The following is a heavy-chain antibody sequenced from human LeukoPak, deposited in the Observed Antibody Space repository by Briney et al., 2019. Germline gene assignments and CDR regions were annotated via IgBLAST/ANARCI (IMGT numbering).Heavy chain of an antibody. Sequence: PSQTLSLTCTVSGGSISSGGYYWNWIRQHPGEGLEWIGYIHDNESTYYNPSLKSRVTISVDTSKNQFSLKLSSVTAADAAVYYCARLSSGSGSYQKYYYYYGMDVWGQGTLVTVSS. CDR2: IHDNEST. CDR3: ARLSSGSGSYQKYYYYYGMDV. CDR1: GGSISSGGYY. J-gene: IGHJ6*02. V-gene: IGHV4-31*03. D-gene: IGHD3-10*01.